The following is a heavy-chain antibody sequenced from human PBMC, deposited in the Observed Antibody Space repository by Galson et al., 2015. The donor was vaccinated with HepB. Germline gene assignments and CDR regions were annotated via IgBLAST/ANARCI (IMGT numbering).Heavy chain of an antibody. CDR2: IIPIFGTA. J-gene: IGHJ5*02. Sequence: SVKVSCKASGGTFSSYAISWVRQAPGQGLEWMGGIIPIFGTANYAQKFQGRVTITADKSTSTAYMELSSLRSEDTAVYYCARDLGTHRPGIAAAGYNWFDPWGQGTLVTVSS. CDR3: ARDLGTHRPGIAAAGYNWFDP. D-gene: IGHD6-13*01. V-gene: IGHV1-69*06. CDR1: GGTFSSYA.